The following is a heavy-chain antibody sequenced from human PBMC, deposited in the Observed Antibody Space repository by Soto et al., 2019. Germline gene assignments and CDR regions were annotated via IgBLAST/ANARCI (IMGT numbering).Heavy chain of an antibody. CDR1: GGSISSYY. Sequence: SETLSLTCTVSGGSISSYYWGWIRQPPGKGLEWIGYNYYSGSTNYNPSLKSRVTISVDTSKNQFSLKLSSVTAADTAVYYCARDLWGPFDYWGQGTLVTVSS. D-gene: IGHD7-27*01. CDR3: ARDLWGPFDY. J-gene: IGHJ4*02. V-gene: IGHV4-59*01. CDR2: NYYSGST.